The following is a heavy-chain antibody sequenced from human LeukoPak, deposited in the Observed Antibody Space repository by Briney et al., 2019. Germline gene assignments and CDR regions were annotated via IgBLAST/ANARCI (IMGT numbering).Heavy chain of an antibody. V-gene: IGHV3-23*01. CDR1: GSTFSTYA. Sequence: QPGGSLRLSCAASGSTFSTYAMSWARQAPGKGLEWVSVISGGGGSIYYADSVKGRFTISRDNSKNTLYLQMNSLRAEDTAVYYCAKDRWATENYYFEYWGQGTLVTVSS. D-gene: IGHD1-26*01. J-gene: IGHJ4*02. CDR2: ISGGGGSI. CDR3: AKDRWATENYYFEY.